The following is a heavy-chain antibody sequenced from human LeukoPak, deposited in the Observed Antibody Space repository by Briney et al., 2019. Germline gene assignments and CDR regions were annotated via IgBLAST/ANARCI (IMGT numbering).Heavy chain of an antibody. Sequence: GGSLRLSCAASGFTFSSYGMQWVRQAPGKGLEWVAVIWYDGSNKYYADSVKGRFTISRDNSKNTLYLQMNSLRAEDTAVYYCARDEYCTNGVCYNFDYWGQGTLVTVSS. D-gene: IGHD2-8*01. CDR2: IWYDGSNK. CDR1: GFTFSSYG. CDR3: ARDEYCTNGVCYNFDY. V-gene: IGHV3-33*01. J-gene: IGHJ4*02.